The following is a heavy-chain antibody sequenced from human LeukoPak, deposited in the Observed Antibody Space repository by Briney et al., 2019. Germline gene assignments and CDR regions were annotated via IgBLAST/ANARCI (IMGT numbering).Heavy chain of an antibody. V-gene: IGHV3-23*01. CDR1: GFTFSDYY. D-gene: IGHD6-19*01. CDR2: ISGSGGST. J-gene: IGHJ4*02. CDR3: ACSGWYYFDY. Sequence: GGSLRLSCAASGFTFSDYYMSWIRQAPGKGLGWVSAISGSGGSTYYADSVKGRFTISKDNSKNTLYLQMNSLRAEDTAVYYCACSGWYYFDYWGQGTLVTVSS.